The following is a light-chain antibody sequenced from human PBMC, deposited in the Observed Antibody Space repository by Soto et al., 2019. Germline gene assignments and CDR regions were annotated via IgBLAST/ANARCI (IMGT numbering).Light chain of an antibody. V-gene: IGKV1-5*03. CDR1: QSISSW. CDR3: QQYNSYSPTWT. Sequence: DIQMTQSPSTLSASVGDRVTITCRASQSISSWLAWYQQKPGKAPKLLIYKASSLESGVPSRFRGSGSGTEFTLTISSLQPDDLATYYCQQYNSYSPTWTFGQGTKVEIK. CDR2: KAS. J-gene: IGKJ1*01.